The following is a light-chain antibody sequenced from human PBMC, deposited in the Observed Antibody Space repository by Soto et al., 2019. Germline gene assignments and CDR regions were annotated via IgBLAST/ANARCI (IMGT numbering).Light chain of an antibody. CDR1: SSDVGGYNF. J-gene: IGLJ1*01. V-gene: IGLV2-8*01. Sequence: QSVLTQPPSASGSPGQSVTISCTGNSSDVGGYNFVSWYQQHPDKAPKLIIYEVNKRPSGVPDRFSGSKSGNTASLTVSGLQAEDEADFYCSSYAGSNNRYVFGTGTKLTVL. CDR3: SSYAGSNNRYV. CDR2: EVN.